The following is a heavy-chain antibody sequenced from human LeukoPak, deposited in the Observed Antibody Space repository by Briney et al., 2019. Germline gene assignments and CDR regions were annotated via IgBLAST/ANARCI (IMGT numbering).Heavy chain of an antibody. J-gene: IGHJ4*02. CDR3: AKVRRSYSSGPIDY. D-gene: IGHD6-19*01. Sequence: GGSLRLSCAASGFTFSSYAMSWVRQAPGKGLEWVSAISGSGGSTYYADSVKGRFTISRDNSKNTLYLQMNSLRAEDTAVYYCAKVRRSYSSGPIDYWGQGTLVTVSS. CDR1: GFTFSSYA. V-gene: IGHV3-23*01. CDR2: ISGSGGST.